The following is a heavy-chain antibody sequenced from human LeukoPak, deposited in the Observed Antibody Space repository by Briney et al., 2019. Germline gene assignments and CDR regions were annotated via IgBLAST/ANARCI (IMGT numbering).Heavy chain of an antibody. CDR1: GGTFSSYA. D-gene: IGHD2-2*01. Sequence: SVKVSCKASGGTFSSYAISWVRQAPGQGLEWMGRIIPILGIANYAQKLQGRVTMTTDTSTSTAYMELRSLRSDDTAVYYCARGSSRYAFDIWGQGTMVTVSS. J-gene: IGHJ3*02. CDR3: ARGSSRYAFDI. V-gene: IGHV1-69*04. CDR2: IIPILGIA.